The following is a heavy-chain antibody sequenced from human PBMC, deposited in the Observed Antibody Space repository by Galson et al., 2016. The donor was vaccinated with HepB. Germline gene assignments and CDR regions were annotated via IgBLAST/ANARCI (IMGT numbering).Heavy chain of an antibody. Sequence: SLRLSCAASGFLFSDYYMSWIRQAPGKGLEWLSYITTSRSYTRYADSVEGRFTISRDNTKNSLFLQMNSLRADDTTVYYCARGVLGGPYRIAHWGQGTLVTVSS. CDR1: GFLFSDYY. J-gene: IGHJ4*02. V-gene: IGHV3-11*03. CDR2: ITTSRSYT. CDR3: ARGVLGGPYRIAH. D-gene: IGHD4-23*01.